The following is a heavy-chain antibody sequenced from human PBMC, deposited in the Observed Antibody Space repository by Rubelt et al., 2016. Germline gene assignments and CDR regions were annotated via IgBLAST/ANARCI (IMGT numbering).Heavy chain of an antibody. J-gene: IGHJ4*02. CDR1: GGTFSSYA. V-gene: IGHV1-2*02. CDR2: IKPNSGAT. Sequence: QVQLVQSGAEVKKPGSSVKVSCKASGGTFSSYAISWVRQAPGQGLEWMGWIKPNSGATRYAEKCQGRVTMTRDTSIRTSYMELSRLRSDDTAEYYCARDGGYSYGAIDYWGQGTLVTVSS. D-gene: IGHD5-18*01. CDR3: ARDGGYSYGAIDY.